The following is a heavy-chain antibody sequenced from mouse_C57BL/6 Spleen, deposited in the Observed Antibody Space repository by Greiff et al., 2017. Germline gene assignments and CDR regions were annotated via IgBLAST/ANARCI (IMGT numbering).Heavy chain of an antibody. CDR3: ARSPITTVVAIPFDY. CDR2: INPSNGGT. V-gene: IGHV1-53*01. J-gene: IGHJ2*01. D-gene: IGHD1-1*01. Sequence: VQLQQPGTELVKPGASGYTFTSYWMHWVKQRPGQGLEWIGNINPSNGGTNYNEKFKSKATLTVDKSSSTAYMQLSSLTSEDSAVYYCARSPITTVVAIPFDYWGQGTTLTVSS. CDR1: GYTFTSYW.